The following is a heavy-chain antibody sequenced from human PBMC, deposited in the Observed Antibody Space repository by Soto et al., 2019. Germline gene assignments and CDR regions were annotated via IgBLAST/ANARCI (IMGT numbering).Heavy chain of an antibody. J-gene: IGHJ6*02. CDR3: ARGRVSRGSGDRYYYYGMDV. CDR2: INHSGST. V-gene: IGHV4-34*01. CDR1: GGSFIGYY. D-gene: IGHD3-10*01. Sequence: ASETLSLTCAVYGGSFIGYYWSWIRQPPGKGLEWIGEINHSGSTNYNPSLKSRVTVSVDTSKNQFSLKLSSVTAADTAVYYCARGRVSRGSGDRYYYYGMDVWGQGTTVTVSS.